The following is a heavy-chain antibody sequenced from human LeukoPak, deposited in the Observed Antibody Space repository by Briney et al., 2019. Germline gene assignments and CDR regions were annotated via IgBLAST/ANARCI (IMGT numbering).Heavy chain of an antibody. CDR1: GFTFSSHS. V-gene: IGHV3-48*01. Sequence: PGGSLRLSCAASGFTFSSHSMNWVRQAPGKGLEWVSYISSSSSTIYYADSVEGRFIISRDNAKDSLYLQMNSLRAEDTAVYYCARVATDGGGFDPWGQGTLVTVSS. CDR3: ARVATDGGGFDP. D-gene: IGHD3-16*01. J-gene: IGHJ5*02. CDR2: ISSSSSTI.